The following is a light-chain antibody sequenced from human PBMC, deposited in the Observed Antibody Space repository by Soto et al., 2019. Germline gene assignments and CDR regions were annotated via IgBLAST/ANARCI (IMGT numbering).Light chain of an antibody. CDR1: QDISNY. J-gene: IGKJ4*01. CDR3: QHYYNFPVT. Sequence: DIQMTQSPSSLSSSVGDRVTITCQASQDISNYLNWYRQRAGKAPQLLTYEASNLQTGVSSRFSGSGSGTDFTFTISSLQPEDIATYYCQHYYNFPVTFGGGTKVEIK. CDR2: EAS. V-gene: IGKV1-33*01.